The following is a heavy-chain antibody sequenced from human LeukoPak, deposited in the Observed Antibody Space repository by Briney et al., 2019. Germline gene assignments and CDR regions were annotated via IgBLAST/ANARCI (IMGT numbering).Heavy chain of an antibody. J-gene: IGHJ5*02. D-gene: IGHD1-7*01. CDR1: GGSISSYY. Sequence: SETLSLTCTVSGGSISSYYWSWIRQPPGKGQEWIGYIYYSGSTNYNPSLKSRVTISVDTSKNQFSLKLSSVTAADTAVYYCVRGNYRPKYSWFDPWGQGTLVTVSS. CDR3: VRGNYRPKYSWFDP. CDR2: IYYSGST. V-gene: IGHV4-59*01.